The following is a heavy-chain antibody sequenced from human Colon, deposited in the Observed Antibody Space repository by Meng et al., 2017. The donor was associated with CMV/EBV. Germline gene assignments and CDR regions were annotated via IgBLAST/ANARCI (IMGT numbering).Heavy chain of an antibody. CDR3: ARGPLCEAFDY. J-gene: IGHJ4*02. V-gene: IGHV3-74*01. D-gene: IGHD2-2*01. CDR2: INTDGVTT. Sequence: SCAASGFTFGSYWMPWVRQAPGKGLMWVARINTDGVTTDYADSVKGRFTISRDNAKNTLYLQMNSLRAEDTAVYYCARGPLCEAFDYWSQGTLVTVSS. CDR1: GFTFGSYW.